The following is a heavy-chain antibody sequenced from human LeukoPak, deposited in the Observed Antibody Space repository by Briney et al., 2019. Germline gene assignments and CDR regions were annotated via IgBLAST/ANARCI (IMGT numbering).Heavy chain of an antibody. D-gene: IGHD1-26*01. V-gene: IGHV1-46*01. CDR3: ARDGSGRYYGHFDY. CDR1: GYTFTSYY. CDR2: INPSDGTT. J-gene: IGHJ4*02. Sequence: ASVKVSCKASGYTFTSYYMHWVRQAPGQGLEWMGIINPSDGTTSHAQKFQGRVTMTRDTSTSTVHMELSSLRSEDTAVYYCARDGSGRYYGHFDYWGQGTLVTVSS.